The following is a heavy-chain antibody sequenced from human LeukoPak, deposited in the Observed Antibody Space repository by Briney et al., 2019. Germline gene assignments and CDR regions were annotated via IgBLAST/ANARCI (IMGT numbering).Heavy chain of an antibody. V-gene: IGHV4-39*07. CDR3: ASADSSSVDYFDY. J-gene: IGHJ4*02. CDR1: GGSISSSTYY. D-gene: IGHD6-6*01. CDR2: IYYSGST. Sequence: SETLSLTCTVSGGSISSSTYYWGWIRQPPGKGLEWIGSIYYSGSTYSNPSLKSRVTISVDTSKNQFSLKLSSVTAADTAVYYCASADSSSVDYFDYWGQGTLVTVSS.